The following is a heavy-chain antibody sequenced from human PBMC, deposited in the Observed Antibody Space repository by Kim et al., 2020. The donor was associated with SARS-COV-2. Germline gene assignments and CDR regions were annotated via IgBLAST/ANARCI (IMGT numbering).Heavy chain of an antibody. CDR1: GFTFGKYA. J-gene: IGHJ6*03. D-gene: IGHD4-4*01. V-gene: IGHV3-49*04. CDR3: TRNVEALHSNSYYYFYYMDV. Sequence: GGSLRLSCTASGFTFGKYAMSWVRQAPGKGLEWVGFIRSKTYGGTTEYAASVKGTFIISRDDSKSIAYLQMNSLKTEDTAVYYCTRNVEALHSNSYYYFYYMDVWGKGTTVTVSS. CDR2: IRSKTYGGTT.